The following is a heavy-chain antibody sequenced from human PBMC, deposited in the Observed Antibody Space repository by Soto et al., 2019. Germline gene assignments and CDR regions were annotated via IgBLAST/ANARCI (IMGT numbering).Heavy chain of an antibody. J-gene: IGHJ2*01. CDR2: IYHSGST. CDR3: ARVVETVTSSYGYFDL. Sequence: QLQLQESGSGLVKPSQTLSLTCAVSGGYISSGGYSWSWIRQPPGKGLEWIGYIYHSGSTYYNPSLKSRVTISVDRSKNQFALKLSSVTAAVTAVYYCARVVETVTSSYGYFDLWGRGTLVTVSS. V-gene: IGHV4-30-2*01. D-gene: IGHD4-17*01. CDR1: GGYISSGGYS.